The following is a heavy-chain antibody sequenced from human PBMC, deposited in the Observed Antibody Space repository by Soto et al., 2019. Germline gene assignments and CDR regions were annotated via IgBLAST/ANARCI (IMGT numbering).Heavy chain of an antibody. CDR3: AKYLIYGYNSGRPFDS. D-gene: IGHD6-19*01. J-gene: IGHJ4*02. V-gene: IGHV3-23*01. Sequence: EVQLLESGGGLVQPGGSLRLSCAASGFTFSSFAMSWVRQARGKGLEWVSAIGSRGDSTYYADSVKGRFTISRDNSKNTLYLQMNSLRSEDTAVYYCAKYLIYGYNSGRPFDSWGQGNRVTVSS. CDR2: IGSRGDST. CDR1: GFTFSSFA.